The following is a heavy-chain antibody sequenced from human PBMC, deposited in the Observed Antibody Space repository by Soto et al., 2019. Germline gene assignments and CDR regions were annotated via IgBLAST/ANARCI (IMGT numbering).Heavy chain of an antibody. Sequence: QVQLQESGPGLVKPSQTLSLTCTVSGGSISSGDYYWNWIRQPPGKGLEGIGYIYYSGSTYYNPSLQSGVSIPAATSKDQFSLKLSSVTAADTAVYYCARAGIFLWFGGVNGFDPWGQGTLVTVSS. CDR3: ARAGIFLWFGGVNGFDP. CDR2: IYYSGST. J-gene: IGHJ5*02. D-gene: IGHD3-10*01. CDR1: GGSISSGDYY. V-gene: IGHV4-30-4*01.